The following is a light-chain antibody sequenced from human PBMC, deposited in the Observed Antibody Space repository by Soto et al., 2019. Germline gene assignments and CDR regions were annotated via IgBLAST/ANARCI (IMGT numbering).Light chain of an antibody. CDR2: EVG. J-gene: IGLJ1*01. CDR3: SSYTSSSTYV. CDR1: SSDVAAYNF. Sequence: QSALTQPASVSGSPGQSITISCTGTSSDVAAYNFVSWYQQHPGEVPKLMIYEVGNRPSGVSNRFSGSKSGNTASLTISGLQADDEADYYCSSYTSSSTYVFGTGTKLTVL. V-gene: IGLV2-14*01.